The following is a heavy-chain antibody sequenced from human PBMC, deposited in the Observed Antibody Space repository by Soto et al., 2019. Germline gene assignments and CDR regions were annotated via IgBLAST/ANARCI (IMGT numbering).Heavy chain of an antibody. CDR1: GYTFTGYD. V-gene: IGHV1-8*01. J-gene: IGHJ6*02. D-gene: IGHD3-3*01. CDR2: MNPNSGNT. Sequence: ASVKVSCKASGYTFTGYDINWVRQATGQGLEWMGWMNPNSGNTGYAQKFQGRVTMTRNTSISTAYMELSSLRSEDTAVYYCARALRFLEWTHYGMDVWGQGTTVTVSS. CDR3: ARALRFLEWTHYGMDV.